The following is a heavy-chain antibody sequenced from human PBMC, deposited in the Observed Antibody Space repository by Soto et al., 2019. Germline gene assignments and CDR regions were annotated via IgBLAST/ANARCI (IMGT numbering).Heavy chain of an antibody. CDR2: IFHSLGA. V-gene: IGHV4-59*01. J-gene: IGHJ4*02. CDR1: GGSTTSDY. CDR3: LRDLNVAGDY. Sequence: KPSETLSLTCTVSGGSTTSDYWSWIRQPPGKGLEWLGYIFHSLGAKYNPSLGSRGTISLDTSNNQLSLSLRSVTAADTAIYFCLRDLNVAGDYWGQGTLVTVSS. D-gene: IGHD3-10*01.